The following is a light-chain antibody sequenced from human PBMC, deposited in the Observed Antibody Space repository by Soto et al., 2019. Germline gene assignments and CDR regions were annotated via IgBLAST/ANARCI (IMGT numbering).Light chain of an antibody. J-gene: IGLJ1*01. V-gene: IGLV2-18*02. CDR2: EVS. CDR1: SSDVGNYNR. Sequence: QSVLTLPPSVSGSPGQSVTISCTGTSSDVGNYNRVSWYQQPPGTAPKLMVYEVSNRPSGVPDRFSGSKSGNTASLTISGLQAEDEADYYCSSYTTSTTSVFGTGTKVT. CDR3: SSYTTSTTSV.